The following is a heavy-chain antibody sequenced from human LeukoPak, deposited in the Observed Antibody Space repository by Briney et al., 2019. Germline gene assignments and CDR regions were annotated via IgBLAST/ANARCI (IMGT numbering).Heavy chain of an antibody. D-gene: IGHD2-2*01. CDR3: ARGFNCSSTSCYHFDY. Sequence: SETLSLTCTVSGGSISSYYWSWIRQPPGKGLEWIGYIYYSGSTNYNPSLKSRVTISVDTSKNQFSLKLSSVTAADTAVYYCARGFNCSSTSCYHFDYWGQGTLVTVSS. J-gene: IGHJ4*02. V-gene: IGHV4-59*12. CDR2: IYYSGST. CDR1: GGSISSYY.